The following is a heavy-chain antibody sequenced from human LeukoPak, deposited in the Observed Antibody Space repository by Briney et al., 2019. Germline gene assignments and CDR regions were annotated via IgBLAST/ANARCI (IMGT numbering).Heavy chain of an antibody. D-gene: IGHD3-22*01. CDR3: SRSAYYDGSGNYYDY. Sequence: GGSLRLSCAASGFTFSSYWMHWVRQAPGKGLVWVSRINSDGSSTSYADSVKGRFTISRDNAKNTLYLQMNGLRAEDTAVYYCSRSAYYDGSGNYYDYWGQGTLVTVSS. V-gene: IGHV3-74*01. CDR1: GFTFSSYW. CDR2: INSDGSST. J-gene: IGHJ4*02.